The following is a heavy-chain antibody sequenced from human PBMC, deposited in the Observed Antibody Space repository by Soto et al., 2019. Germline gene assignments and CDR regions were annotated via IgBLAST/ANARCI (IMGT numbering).Heavy chain of an antibody. J-gene: IGHJ4*02. Sequence: ASVKVSCKASGGTFSSYAISWVRQAPGQGLEWMGGIIPIFGTANYAQKFQGRVTITADESTSTAYMELSSLRPEDTAVYYCACSTLGYCSGGSCWTPFDYWGQGTLVTVSS. CDR2: IIPIFGTA. CDR1: GGTFSSYA. CDR3: ACSTLGYCSGGSCWTPFDY. V-gene: IGHV1-69*13. D-gene: IGHD2-15*01.